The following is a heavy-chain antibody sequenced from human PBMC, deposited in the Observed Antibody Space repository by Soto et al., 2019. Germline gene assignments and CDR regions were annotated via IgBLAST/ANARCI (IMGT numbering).Heavy chain of an antibody. CDR1: GYTFTSYG. Sequence: QVQLVQSGAEVKKPGASVKVSCKTSGYTFTSYGISWVLQAPGQVLEWMGWISTYNGYTNFAQKFQGRVTLTTDTPTNTAYMDLRSLTSDDTVVYYCARGYDILTGLAYYYGMDVWGQGTTVTVS. D-gene: IGHD3-9*01. J-gene: IGHJ6*02. CDR3: ARGYDILTGLAYYYGMDV. CDR2: ISTYNGYT. V-gene: IGHV1-18*01.